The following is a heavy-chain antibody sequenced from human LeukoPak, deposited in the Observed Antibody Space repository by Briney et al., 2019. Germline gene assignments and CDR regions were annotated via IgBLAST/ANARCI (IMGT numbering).Heavy chain of an antibody. CDR1: GYTFTSYD. D-gene: IGHD3-22*01. J-gene: IGHJ5*02. CDR3: ARDFFNSYDRGT. Sequence: ASVKVSCKASGYTFTSYDINWVRQATGQGLEWMGWMNLNSGNTGYAQKFQDRVTMTRNTSISTAYMELSSLRSEDTAVYYCARDFFNSYDRGTWGQGTLVTVSS. CDR2: MNLNSGNT. V-gene: IGHV1-8*02.